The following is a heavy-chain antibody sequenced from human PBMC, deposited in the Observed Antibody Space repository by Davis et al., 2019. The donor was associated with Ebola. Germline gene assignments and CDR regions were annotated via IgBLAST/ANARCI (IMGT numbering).Heavy chain of an antibody. V-gene: IGHV1-69*10. CDR3: ARVWGGGYFDY. CDR2: IIPILGIA. J-gene: IGHJ4*02. D-gene: IGHD3-16*01. CDR1: GGTFSSYA. Sequence: SVKVSCKASGGTFSSYAISWVRQAPGQGLEWMGGIIPILGIANYAQKFQGRVTITADESTSTAYMELSSLRSEDTAVYYCARVWGGGYFDYWGQGTLVTVSS.